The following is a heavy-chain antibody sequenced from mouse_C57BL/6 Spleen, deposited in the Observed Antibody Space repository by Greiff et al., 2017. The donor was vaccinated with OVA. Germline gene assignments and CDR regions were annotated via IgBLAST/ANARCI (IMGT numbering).Heavy chain of an antibody. CDR2: ISYDGSN. J-gene: IGHJ3*01. D-gene: IGHD2-4*01. CDR3: ARDDYDSFAY. V-gene: IGHV3-6*01. Sequence: ESGPGLVKPSQSLSLTCSVTGYSITSGYYWNWIRQFPGNKLEWMGYISYDGSNNYNPSLKNRISITRDTSKNQFFLKLNSVTTEDTATYYCARDDYDSFAYWGQGTLVTVSA. CDR1: GYSITSGYY.